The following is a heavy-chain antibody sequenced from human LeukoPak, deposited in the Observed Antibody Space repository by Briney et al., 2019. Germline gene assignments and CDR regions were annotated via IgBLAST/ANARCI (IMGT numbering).Heavy chain of an antibody. D-gene: IGHD3-3*01. CDR3: VRQGVSITIFGVVIRNWFDP. J-gene: IGHJ5*02. CDR2: INHSGST. CDR1: GGSFSGYY. Sequence: SETLSLTCAVYGGSFSGYYWSWIRQPPGKGLEWIGEINHSGSTNYNPSLKSRVTISVDTSKNQFSLKLSSVTAADTAVYYCVRQGVSITIFGVVIRNWFDPWGQGTLVTVSS. V-gene: IGHV4-34*01.